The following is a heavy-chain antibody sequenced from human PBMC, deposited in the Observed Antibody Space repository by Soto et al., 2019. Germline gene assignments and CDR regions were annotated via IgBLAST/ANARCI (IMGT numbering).Heavy chain of an antibody. CDR1: GGSISSYY. CDR3: ARVVYCGGDCPDAFDI. D-gene: IGHD2-21*02. J-gene: IGHJ3*02. CDR2: IYYSGST. V-gene: IGHV4-59*01. Sequence: QVQLQESGPGLVKPSETLSLTCTVSGGSISSYYWSWIRQPPGKGLEWIGYIYYSGSTNYNPSLKSRVTMSVDTSKNQFSLKLSSVTAADTAVYYCARVVYCGGDCPDAFDIWGQGTMVTVSS.